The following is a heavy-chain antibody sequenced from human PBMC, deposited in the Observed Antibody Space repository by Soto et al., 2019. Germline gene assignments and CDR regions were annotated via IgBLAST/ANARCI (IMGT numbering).Heavy chain of an antibody. CDR1: GGSISSGGYS. D-gene: IGHD4-17*01. J-gene: IGHJ6*02. Sequence: SETLSLTCAVSGGSISSGGYSWSWIRQPPGKGLEWIGYIYHSGTTYYNPSLKSRATISVDRSKNQFSLKLSSVTAADTAVYYCARAHYGDYGYGMDVWGQGTTVTVSS. V-gene: IGHV4-30-2*01. CDR3: ARAHYGDYGYGMDV. CDR2: IYHSGTT.